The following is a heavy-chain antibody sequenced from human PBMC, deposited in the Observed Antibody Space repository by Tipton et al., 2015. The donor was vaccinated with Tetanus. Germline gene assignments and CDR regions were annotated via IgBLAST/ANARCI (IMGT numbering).Heavy chain of an antibody. D-gene: IGHD2-15*01. Sequence: QLVQSGAKVKKPGASVKVSCKASGYTFTSYGISWARQAPGQGLEGMGWISAYNGNTNYAQKLQGRVTMTTGTSTSTAYMELRSLRSDDTAVYYCARTRRSSYYYGLDVWCQGTSVTVS. CDR1: GYTFTSYG. CDR3: ARTRRSSYYYGLDV. CDR2: ISAYNGNT. V-gene: IGHV1-18*01. J-gene: IGHJ6*02.